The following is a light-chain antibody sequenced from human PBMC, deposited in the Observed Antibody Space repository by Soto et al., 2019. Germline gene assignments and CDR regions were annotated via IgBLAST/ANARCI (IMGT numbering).Light chain of an antibody. CDR1: GSDIGGYNR. CDR3: ISYRIDNTLV. Sequence: QSVLTQPPSVSGSPGQSVTISCIGTGSDIGGYNRVSWYQQSPGTAPKLIIYEVNRRPSGVPARFSGSKSGNTASLTISGLQAEDEADYYCISYRIDNTLVFGGGTQLTVL. J-gene: IGLJ3*02. CDR2: EVN. V-gene: IGLV2-18*02.